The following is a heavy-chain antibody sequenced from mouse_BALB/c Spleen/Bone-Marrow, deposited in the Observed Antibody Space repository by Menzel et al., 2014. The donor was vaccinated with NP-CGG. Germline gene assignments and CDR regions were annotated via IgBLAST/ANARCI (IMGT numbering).Heavy chain of an antibody. CDR3: AAYYRYLAWFAY. Sequence: VTLKECGAELVKPGASVKLSCTASGFNIKDTYMHWVKQRPEQGLEWIGRIDPAKGNTKYDPKFQGKATITADTSSNTAYLQLSSLTSEDTAVYYCAAYYRYLAWFAYWGQGTLVTVSA. CDR2: IDPAKGNT. V-gene: IGHV14-3*02. CDR1: GFNIKDTY. D-gene: IGHD2-14*01. J-gene: IGHJ3*01.